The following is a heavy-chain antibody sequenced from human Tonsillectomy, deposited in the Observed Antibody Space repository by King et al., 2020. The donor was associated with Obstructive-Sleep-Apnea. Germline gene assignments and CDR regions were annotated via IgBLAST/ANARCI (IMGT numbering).Heavy chain of an antibody. CDR2: IHYSGST. CDR3: ARDYGDYVRYYYYYGMDV. CDR1: GGSISSSRYY. Sequence: QLQESGPGLVKSSETLSLTCTVSGGSISSSRYYWGWIRQPPGKGLEGIGGIHYSGSTYYNPSLKSRVTISGDPSKNQFSTQLSSVTAADTAVYYCARDYGDYVRYYYYYGMDVWGQGTTVTVSS. D-gene: IGHD4-17*01. J-gene: IGHJ6*02. V-gene: IGHV4-39*02.